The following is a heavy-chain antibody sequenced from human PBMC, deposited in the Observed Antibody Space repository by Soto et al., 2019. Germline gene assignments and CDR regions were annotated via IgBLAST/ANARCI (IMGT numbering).Heavy chain of an antibody. CDR1: GFTFSSYW. V-gene: IGHV3-7*01. CDR3: ARAWDIVAKYCFDY. J-gene: IGHJ4*02. CDR2: IKQDGSEK. D-gene: IGHD5-12*01. Sequence: PGGSLRLSCAASGFTFSSYWMSWVRQAPGKGLEWVANIKQDGSEKYYVDSVKGRFTISRDNAKNSLYLQMNSLRAEDTAVYYCARAWDIVAKYCFDYWGQGTLVTVSS.